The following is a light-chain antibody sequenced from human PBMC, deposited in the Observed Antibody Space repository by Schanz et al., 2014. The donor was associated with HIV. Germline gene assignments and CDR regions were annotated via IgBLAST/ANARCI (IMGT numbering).Light chain of an antibody. J-gene: IGKJ1*01. V-gene: IGKV1-5*03. CDR1: QGIGNE. CDR3: QQYNTYWT. Sequence: DIQMTQSPSSLSASVGDTVAITCRASQGIGNELGWYQQKPGKAPKLLIYKASSLESGVPLRFSGSGSGTEFTLTISSLQPDDFATYYCQQYNTYWTFGQGTKVEIK. CDR2: KAS.